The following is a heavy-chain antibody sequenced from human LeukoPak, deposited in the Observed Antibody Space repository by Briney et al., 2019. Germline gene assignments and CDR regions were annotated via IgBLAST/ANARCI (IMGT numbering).Heavy chain of an antibody. CDR2: VNADGGNT. CDR3: TKRVKYGGTWDHFAD. Sequence: GGSLRLSCAASGFTFDNYRMSWVRQAPGKGLEWVSTVNADGGNTYYADSVKGRFTISRDNSKSTLILQMNSLRVEDTALYYYTKRVKYGGTWDHFADWGQGTLVTVSS. J-gene: IGHJ4*02. CDR1: GFTFDNYR. D-gene: IGHD1-26*01. V-gene: IGHV3-23*01.